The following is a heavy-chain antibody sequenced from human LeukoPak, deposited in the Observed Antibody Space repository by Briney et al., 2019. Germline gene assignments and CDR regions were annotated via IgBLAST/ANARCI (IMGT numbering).Heavy chain of an antibody. CDR3: ARSWGEDY. V-gene: IGHV4-61*01. Sequence: SETLSLTCTVSGDSVSSSSSYWSWIRQPPGKGLEWIGYIYYSGSTNYNPSLKSRVTISVDTSKNQFSLKLSSVTAADTAVYYCARSWGEDYWGQGALVTVSS. D-gene: IGHD3-16*01. CDR1: GDSVSSSSSY. CDR2: IYYSGST. J-gene: IGHJ4*02.